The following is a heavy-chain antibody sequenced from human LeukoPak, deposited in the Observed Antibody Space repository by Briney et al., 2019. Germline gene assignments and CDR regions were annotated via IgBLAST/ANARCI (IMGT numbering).Heavy chain of an antibody. D-gene: IGHD2/OR15-2a*01. CDR1: GGSLSSYY. CDR2: IYYSGST. J-gene: IGHJ2*01. V-gene: IGHV4-59*12. Sequence: PSETLSLTCTVSGGSLSSYYWCWIRQPPGKGLEWIGYIYYSGSTYYNPSLKSRVTISVDTSKNQFSLKLSSVTAADTAVYYCARDRVYFLRYFDLWGRGTLVTVSS. CDR3: ARDRVYFLRYFDL.